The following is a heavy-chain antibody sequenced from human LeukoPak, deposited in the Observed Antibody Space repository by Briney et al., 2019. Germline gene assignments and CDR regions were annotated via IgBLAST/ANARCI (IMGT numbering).Heavy chain of an antibody. V-gene: IGHV3-48*03. CDR1: GFTFSSYE. CDR3: ARGQYSGYYYFDY. CDR2: ISSSGSTI. D-gene: IGHD3-22*01. Sequence: PGGSLRLSCAASGFTFSSYEMNWVRQAPGKGLEWVSYISSSGSTIYYADSVKGRFTVSRDNAKNSLYLQMNSLRAEDTAVYYCARGQYSGYYYFDYWGQGTLVTVSS. J-gene: IGHJ4*02.